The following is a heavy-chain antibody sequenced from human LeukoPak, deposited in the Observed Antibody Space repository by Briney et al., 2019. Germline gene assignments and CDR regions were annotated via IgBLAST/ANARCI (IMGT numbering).Heavy chain of an antibody. J-gene: IGHJ2*01. Sequence: PSETLSLTCTVSGGSISSYYWSRIRQPPGKGLEWIGYIYYSGSTNNNPSLKSRVTTSLDTSKNQFSLKLSSVTAADTAVYYCARGPATAATRYFDLWGRGTLVTVSS. CDR2: IYYSGST. CDR1: GGSISSYY. D-gene: IGHD2-15*01. V-gene: IGHV4-59*01. CDR3: ARGPATAATRYFDL.